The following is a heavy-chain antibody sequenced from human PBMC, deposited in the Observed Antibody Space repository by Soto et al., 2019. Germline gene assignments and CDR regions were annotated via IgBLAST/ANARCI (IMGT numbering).Heavy chain of an antibody. D-gene: IGHD5-12*01. CDR1: GFTFSSYG. J-gene: IGHJ2*01. V-gene: IGHV3-30*18. CDR3: AKPSRGYSGYDLNWYFDL. CDR2: ISYDGSNK. Sequence: QVQLVESGGGVVQPGRSLRLSCAASGFTFSSYGMHWVRQAPGKGLEWVAVISYDGSNKYYADSVKGRFTISRDNSKNTLYLQMNSLRAEDTAVYYCAKPSRGYSGYDLNWYFDLWGRGTLVTVSS.